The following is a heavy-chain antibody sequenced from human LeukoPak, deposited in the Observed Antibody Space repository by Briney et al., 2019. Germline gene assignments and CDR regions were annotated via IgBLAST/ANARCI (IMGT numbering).Heavy chain of an antibody. D-gene: IGHD6-6*01. CDR1: GGTFSSYA. J-gene: IGHJ6*02. V-gene: IGHV1-69*04. CDR3: ARDGSSSSRPW. Sequence: SVKVSCKASGGTFSSYAISWVRQAPGQGLEWMGRIIPILGIANYAQKFQGRVTITADKSTSTAYMELSSLRSEDTAVYYCARDGSSSSRPWWGQGTTVTVSS. CDR2: IIPILGIA.